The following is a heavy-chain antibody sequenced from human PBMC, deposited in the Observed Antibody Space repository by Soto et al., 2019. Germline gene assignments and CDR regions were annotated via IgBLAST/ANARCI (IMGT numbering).Heavy chain of an antibody. CDR3: ATALALVTVVTTDAFDI. Sequence: ASVKVSCKVSGYTLTESSMHWVRQAPGKGLEWMGGFDPEDGETIYAQKFQGRVTMTEDTSTDTAYMELSSLRSEDTAVYYCATALALVTVVTTDAFDIWGQGTMVTV. V-gene: IGHV1-24*01. CDR2: FDPEDGET. J-gene: IGHJ3*02. D-gene: IGHD4-4*01. CDR1: GYTLTESS.